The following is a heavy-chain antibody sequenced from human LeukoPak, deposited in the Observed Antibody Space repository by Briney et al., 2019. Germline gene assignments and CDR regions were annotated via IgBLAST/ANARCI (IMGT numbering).Heavy chain of an antibody. J-gene: IGHJ6*03. CDR3: ARDRGQLAEYYYYYYYMDV. CDR1: GYTFTSYG. D-gene: IGHD6-6*01. V-gene: IGHV1-18*01. CDR2: ISAYNGNT. Sequence: ASVKASCKASGYTFTSYGISWVRQAPGQGLEWMGWISAYNGNTNYAQKLQGRVTMTTDTSTSTAYMELRSLRSDDTAVYYCARDRGQLAEYYYYYYYMDVWGKGTTVTVSS.